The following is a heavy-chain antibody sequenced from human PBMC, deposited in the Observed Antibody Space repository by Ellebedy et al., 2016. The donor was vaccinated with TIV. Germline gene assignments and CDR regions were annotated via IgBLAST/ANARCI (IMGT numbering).Heavy chain of an antibody. D-gene: IGHD2-8*01. J-gene: IGHJ4*02. CDR2: IYPSGGTP. CDR3: ARDNGAFALSDY. V-gene: IGHV1-46*01. CDR1: GYTFTTYY. Sequence: AASVKVSCKASGYTFTTYYMHWVRQAPGQGLEWMGLIYPSGGTPAYAQKFQGRVTMTRDTSTSTDHMELRSLISQDTARYYCARDNGAFALSDYWGQGTLVTVSS.